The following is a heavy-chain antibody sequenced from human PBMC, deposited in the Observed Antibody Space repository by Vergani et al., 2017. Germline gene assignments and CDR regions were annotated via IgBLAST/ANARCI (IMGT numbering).Heavy chain of an antibody. Sequence: QVPLVQSGAEVKKPGSSVKVSCKASGGTFSSYAISWVRQAPGQGLEWMGGIIPIFGTGNYAQKFQGRVTITADESTSTAYMELSSLRSEDTAVYYCARAPVVPAAYYYYYYMDVWGKGTTVTVSS. D-gene: IGHD2-2*01. CDR2: IIPIFGTG. CDR1: GGTFSSYA. V-gene: IGHV1-69*01. CDR3: ARAPVVPAAYYYYYYMDV. J-gene: IGHJ6*03.